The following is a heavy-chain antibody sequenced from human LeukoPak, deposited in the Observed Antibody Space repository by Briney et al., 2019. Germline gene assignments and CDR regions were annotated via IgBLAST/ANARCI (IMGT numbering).Heavy chain of an antibody. J-gene: IGHJ4*02. CDR2: ISSSSSTI. V-gene: IGHV3-48*04. Sequence: GGSLRLSCAASGFTFSSYSMNWVRQAPGKGLEWVSYISSSSSTIYYADSVKGRFTISRDNAKNSLYLQMNSLRAEDTAVYYCARVGGYSGYVIQSGDYWGQGTLVTVSS. CDR3: ARVGGYSGYVIQSGDY. CDR1: GFTFSSYS. D-gene: IGHD5-12*01.